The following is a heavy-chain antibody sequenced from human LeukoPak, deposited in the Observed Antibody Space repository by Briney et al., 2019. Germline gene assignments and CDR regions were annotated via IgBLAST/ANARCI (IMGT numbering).Heavy chain of an antibody. CDR2: IYYSGST. D-gene: IGHD3-22*01. CDR3: AILWDYYDSSGYIYYFDY. V-gene: IGHV4-39*01. Sequence: SETLSLTCTVSGGSISSSSYYWGWIRQPPGKGLEWIGSIYYSGSTYYNPSLKSRVTISVDTSKNQFSLKLSSVTAADTAVYYCAILWDYYDSSGYIYYFDYWGQGTLVTVSS. CDR1: GGSISSSSYY. J-gene: IGHJ4*02.